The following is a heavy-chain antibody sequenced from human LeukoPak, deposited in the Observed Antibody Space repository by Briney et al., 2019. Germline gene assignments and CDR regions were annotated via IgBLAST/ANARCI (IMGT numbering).Heavy chain of an antibody. J-gene: IGHJ4*02. Sequence: GESLKISCKGSGYSFTSYWIVWVRQMTGKGLEWRGIIYPGDSDTRYSPSFQGQVTISADKSISTAYLQWSSLKASDTAMYYCARLVEIAARHFDYWGQGTLVTVSS. V-gene: IGHV5-51*01. CDR3: ARLVEIAARHFDY. CDR2: IYPGDSDT. CDR1: GYSFTSYW. D-gene: IGHD6-6*01.